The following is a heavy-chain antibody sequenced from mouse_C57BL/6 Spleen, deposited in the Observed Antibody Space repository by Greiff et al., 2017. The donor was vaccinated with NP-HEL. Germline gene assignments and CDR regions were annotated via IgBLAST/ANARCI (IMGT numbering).Heavy chain of an antibody. CDR2: ISSGSSTI. V-gene: IGHV5-17*01. CDR3: ARSYYGRGWYFDV. Sequence: DVMLVESGGGLVKPGGSLKLSCAASGFTFSDYGMHWVRQAPEQGLEWVAYISSGSSTIYYADTVKGRFTISRDNAKNTLFLQMTSLRSEDTAMYYCARSYYGRGWYFDVWGTGTTVTVSS. CDR1: GFTFSDYG. J-gene: IGHJ1*03. D-gene: IGHD1-1*01.